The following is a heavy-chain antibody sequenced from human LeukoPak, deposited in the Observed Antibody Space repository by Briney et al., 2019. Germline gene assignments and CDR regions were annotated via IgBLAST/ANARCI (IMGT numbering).Heavy chain of an antibody. CDR2: IIPIFGTA. J-gene: IGHJ5*02. CDR1: GGTFSSYA. D-gene: IGHD3-22*01. Sequence: SVKVSCKASGGTFSSYAISWVRQAPGQGLEWVGGIIPIFGTANYAQKFQGRVTITTDESTSTAYMELSSLRSEDTAVYSCARVVDDCIDPWGQGTLVTASS. V-gene: IGHV1-69*05. CDR3: ARVVDDCIDP.